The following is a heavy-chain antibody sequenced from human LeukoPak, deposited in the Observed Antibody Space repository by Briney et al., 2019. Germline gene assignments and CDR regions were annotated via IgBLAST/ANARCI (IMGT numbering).Heavy chain of an antibody. V-gene: IGHV3-23*01. CDR1: GFTFDDYG. Sequence: PGGSLRLSCAASGFTFDDYGMSWVRQAPGKGLEWVSGISGSGASTYYADSVKGRFTISRDNSKNTLYLQMNSLRAEDTAVYYCAKANMVRGVTLKFDYWGQGTLVTVSS. J-gene: IGHJ4*02. D-gene: IGHD3-10*01. CDR2: ISGSGAST. CDR3: AKANMVRGVTLKFDY.